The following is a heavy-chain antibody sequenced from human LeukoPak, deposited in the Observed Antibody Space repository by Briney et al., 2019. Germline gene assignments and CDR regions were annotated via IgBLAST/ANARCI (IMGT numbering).Heavy chain of an antibody. J-gene: IGHJ2*01. CDR2: ISAYNGNT. V-gene: IGHV1-18*04. CDR1: GYTFTGYY. Sequence: ASVKVSSKASGYTFTGYYMHWVRQAPGQGLEWMGWISAYNGNTNYAQKLQGRVTMTTDTSTSTAYMELRSLRSDDTAVYYCAREAVAGTAWYFDLWGRGTLVTVSS. D-gene: IGHD6-19*01. CDR3: AREAVAGTAWYFDL.